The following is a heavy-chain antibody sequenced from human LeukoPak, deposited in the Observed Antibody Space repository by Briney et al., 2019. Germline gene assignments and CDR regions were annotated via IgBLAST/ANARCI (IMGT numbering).Heavy chain of an antibody. D-gene: IGHD3-10*01. CDR1: GFTFSSYG. CDR3: ARDPHYYGSGSDY. J-gene: IGHJ4*02. Sequence: PGGSLRLSCAASGFTFSSYGMHWVRQAPGKGLEWVAVIWYDGSNKYYADSVKGRFTISRDNSKNTLFLQMNSLRAEDTAVYYCARDPHYYGSGSDYWGQGTLVTVSS. CDR2: IWYDGSNK. V-gene: IGHV3-33*01.